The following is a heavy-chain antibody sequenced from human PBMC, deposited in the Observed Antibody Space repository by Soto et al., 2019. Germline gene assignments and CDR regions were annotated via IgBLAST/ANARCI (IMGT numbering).Heavy chain of an antibody. D-gene: IGHD1-7*01. CDR3: AKDYKAGTTSYYYYDMDV. Sequence: GGSLRLSCAASGFTVSSNYMSWVRQAPGKGLEWVSVIYSGGSTYYADSVKGRFTISRDNSKNTLYLQMNSLRAEDTAVYYCAKDYKAGTTSYYYYDMDVWGKGTTVTVSS. CDR2: IYSGGST. J-gene: IGHJ6*03. CDR1: GFTVSSNY. V-gene: IGHV3-66*01.